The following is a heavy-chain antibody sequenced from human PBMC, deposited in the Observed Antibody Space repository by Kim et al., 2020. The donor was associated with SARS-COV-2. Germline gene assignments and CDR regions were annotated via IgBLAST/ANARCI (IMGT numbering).Heavy chain of an antibody. CDR3: ARDRWSIVGYFDY. D-gene: IGHD3-22*01. J-gene: IGHJ4*02. CDR2: ISYDGSNK. Sequence: GGSLRLSCAASGFTFSSYAMHWVRQAPGKGLEWVAVISYDGSNKYYVDSVKGRFTISRDNSKNTLYLQMNSLRAEDTAVYYCARDRWSIVGYFDYWGQGTLVTVSS. CDR1: GFTFSSYA. V-gene: IGHV3-30*04.